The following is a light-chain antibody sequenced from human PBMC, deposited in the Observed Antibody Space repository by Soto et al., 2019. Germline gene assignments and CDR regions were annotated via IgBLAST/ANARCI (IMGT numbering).Light chain of an antibody. V-gene: IGKV1-5*01. CDR3: QQYNSYAWA. J-gene: IGKJ1*01. Sequence: DIQMTQSPSTLSASVGDRVTITCRASQSISSWLAWYQQKPGKAPKLLIYDASSLESGVPSRFSGSGSGTEFTLTISSLQPYDFATYSCQQYNSYAWAFGQGNNVDIK. CDR1: QSISSW. CDR2: DAS.